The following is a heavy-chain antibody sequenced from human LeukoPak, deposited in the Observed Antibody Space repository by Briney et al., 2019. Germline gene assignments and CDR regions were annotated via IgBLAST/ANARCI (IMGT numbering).Heavy chain of an antibody. CDR2: ISAYNGNT. CDR3: ARGRGGYCSSTSCYSPDYYFDY. D-gene: IGHD2-2*01. CDR1: DYTFTSYG. J-gene: IGHJ4*02. V-gene: IGHV1-18*01. Sequence: ASVKVSCKASDYTFTSYGISWVRQAPGQGLEWMGWISAYNGNTNYAQKVQGRVTMTTDTSTSTAYMKLRSLRSDDTAVYYCARGRGGYCSSTSCYSPDYYFDYWGQGTLVTVSS.